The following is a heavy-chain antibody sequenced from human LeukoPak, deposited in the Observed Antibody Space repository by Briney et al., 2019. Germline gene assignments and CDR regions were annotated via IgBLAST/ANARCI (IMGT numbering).Heavy chain of an antibody. CDR2: IKQDGSEK. Sequence: GGSLRLSCAAPGYTFSSYRMSCVRQAPGKGLEWVANIKQDGSEKYYVDSVKGRFTISRDNAKNSLYMQMNSLRDEDTAVYYTARDPRNVWGSYRYDYWGQGTLVTVSS. CDR1: GYTFSSYR. CDR3: ARDPRNVWGSYRYDY. J-gene: IGHJ4*02. D-gene: IGHD3-16*02. V-gene: IGHV3-7*01.